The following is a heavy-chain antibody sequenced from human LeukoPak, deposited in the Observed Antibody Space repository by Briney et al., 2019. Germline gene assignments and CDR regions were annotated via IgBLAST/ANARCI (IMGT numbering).Heavy chain of an antibody. CDR1: GYIFTSYG. V-gene: IGHV1-18*01. Sequence: ASVKVSCKASGYIFTSYGISWVRQAPGQGLEWMGWISAYNGNTNYAQKFQGRVTMTTDTSTSTAYMELRSLRSEDTAVYYCARVAVAGTLDYWGQGTLVTVSS. CDR3: ARVAVAGTLDY. CDR2: ISAYNGNT. J-gene: IGHJ4*02. D-gene: IGHD6-19*01.